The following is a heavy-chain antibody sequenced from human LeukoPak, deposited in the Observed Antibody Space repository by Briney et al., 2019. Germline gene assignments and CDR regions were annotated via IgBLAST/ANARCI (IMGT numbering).Heavy chain of an antibody. CDR1: GFTFRNYW. V-gene: IGHV3-74*03. CDR2: MKTDGSST. J-gene: IGHJ4*02. D-gene: IGHD3-16*01. Sequence: GGSLRLSCADSGFTFRNYWMHWVRQAPGKGLVWVSSMKTDGSSTTYADSVKGRFTISRDNSKNTLYLQMNSLRAADTAVYYCARGGSYGDYWGQGTLVTVSS. CDR3: ARGGSYGDY.